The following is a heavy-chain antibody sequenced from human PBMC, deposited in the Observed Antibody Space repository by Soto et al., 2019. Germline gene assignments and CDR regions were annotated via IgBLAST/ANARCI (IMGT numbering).Heavy chain of an antibody. Sequence: GGSMRLSCAAAGFTVSSNYMSWVRQAPGKGLEWVSVIYSGGSTYYADSVKGRFTISRDNSKNTLYLQMNSLRAEDTAVYYCARDRIAVAGNPEYFQHWGQGTLVTVSS. CDR3: ARDRIAVAGNPEYFQH. V-gene: IGHV3-66*01. D-gene: IGHD6-19*01. CDR2: IYSGGST. J-gene: IGHJ1*01. CDR1: GFTVSSNY.